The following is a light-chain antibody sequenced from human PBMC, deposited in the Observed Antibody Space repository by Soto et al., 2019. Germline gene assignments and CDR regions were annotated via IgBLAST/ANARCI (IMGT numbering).Light chain of an antibody. J-gene: IGLJ2*01. CDR3: TSWTTSTTMI. V-gene: IGLV2-14*03. CDR1: SSDIGAYNF. Sequence: QPASVSGSPGQSITISCTGTSSDIGAYNFVSWYQQHPGKAPKLMLYDVNIRPSGVSNRFSGSKSGNTASLTISGLQAEDEADYYCTSWTTSTTMIFGGGTKVPVL. CDR2: DVN.